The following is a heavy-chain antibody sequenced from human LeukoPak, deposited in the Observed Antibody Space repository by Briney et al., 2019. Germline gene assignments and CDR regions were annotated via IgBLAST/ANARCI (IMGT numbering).Heavy chain of an antibody. CDR1: GFSLSTSGVG. J-gene: IGHJ5*02. Sequence: SGPTLVNPTQTLTLTCTFSGFSLSTSGVGVGWIRQPPGKALEWLALIYWDDDKRYSPSLKSRLTITKDTSKNQVVLTMTNMDPVDTATYYCAHSEEMATKTLWVWFDPWGQGTLVTVSS. CDR2: IYWDDDK. D-gene: IGHD5-24*01. CDR3: AHSEEMATKTLWVWFDP. V-gene: IGHV2-5*02.